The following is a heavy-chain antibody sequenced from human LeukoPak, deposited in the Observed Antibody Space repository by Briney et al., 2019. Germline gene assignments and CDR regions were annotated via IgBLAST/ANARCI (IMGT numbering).Heavy chain of an antibody. Sequence: GGSLRLSCAASGFTFSSYSMNWVRQAPGKGLEWVSSISSSSSYIYYADSVKGRFTISRDNAKNSLFLQMNSLRDEDTAVYYCAREISTVVTWNDIVSWGQGTLVTVSS. CDR3: AREISTVVTWNDIVS. CDR2: ISSSSSYI. CDR1: GFTFSSYS. D-gene: IGHD4-23*01. V-gene: IGHV3-21*01. J-gene: IGHJ4*02.